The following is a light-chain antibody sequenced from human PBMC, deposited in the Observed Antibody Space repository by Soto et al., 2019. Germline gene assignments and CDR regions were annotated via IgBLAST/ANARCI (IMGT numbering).Light chain of an antibody. CDR1: SSDIGGYNY. Sequence: QSVLTQPASVSGSPGQSITISCTGTSSDIGGYNYVSWYQQHPGKAPKLMIYGVSDRPSGVSYLFSASKSGNTASLTISGLQAEDEADYYCSSYASSSTWVFGGGTKLTVL. J-gene: IGLJ3*02. CDR2: GVS. CDR3: SSYASSSTWV. V-gene: IGLV2-14*01.